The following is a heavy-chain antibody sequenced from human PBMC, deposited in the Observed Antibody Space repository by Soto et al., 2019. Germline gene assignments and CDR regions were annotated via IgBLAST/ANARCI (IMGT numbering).Heavy chain of an antibody. CDR3: ASRSYGSFEADYYYGMDV. CDR2: IIPIFGTA. Sequence: SVKVSCKASGCTFSSYAISWVRQAPGQGLEWMGGIIPIFGTANYAQKFQGRVTITADKSTSTAYMELSSLRSEDTAVYYCASRSYGSFEADYYYGMDVWGQGTTVTVSS. D-gene: IGHD5-18*01. J-gene: IGHJ6*02. V-gene: IGHV1-69*06. CDR1: GCTFSSYA.